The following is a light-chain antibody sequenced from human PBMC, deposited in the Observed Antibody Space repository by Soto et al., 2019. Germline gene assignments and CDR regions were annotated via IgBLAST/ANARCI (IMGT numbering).Light chain of an antibody. CDR1: QSVLYSSNNMNY. J-gene: IGKJ2*01. CDR3: QQYYSIPYT. Sequence: DIVMTQSPDSLAVSLGERATINCKSSQSVLYSSNNMNYLAWYQQKPGQPPKLLFYWALTRESGVPDRFSGSWSGTDFTLTISSLQAEDVAVYYCQQYYSIPYTFGQGTRVEIK. V-gene: IGKV4-1*01. CDR2: WAL.